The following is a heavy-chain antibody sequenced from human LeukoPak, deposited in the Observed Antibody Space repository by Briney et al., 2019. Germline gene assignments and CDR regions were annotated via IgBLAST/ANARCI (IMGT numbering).Heavy chain of an antibody. V-gene: IGHV4-59*01. Sequence: PSETLSLTCTVSGGSISGYYWTWIRQPPGTGLEWRAYIYYRGGTNYNPSLKRRVTIPVDKSKNRFSLKLRSVTAADTSVYYIARGEVALNWFDPWGQGTLVTVSS. CDR1: GGSISGYY. D-gene: IGHD2-15*01. CDR3: ARGEVALNWFDP. J-gene: IGHJ5*02. CDR2: IYYRGGT.